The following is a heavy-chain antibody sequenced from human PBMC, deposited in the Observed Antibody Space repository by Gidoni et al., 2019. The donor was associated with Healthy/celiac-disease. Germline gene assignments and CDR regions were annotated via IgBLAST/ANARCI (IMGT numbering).Heavy chain of an antibody. Sequence: QVQLQQWGAGLLKPSETLSLTCAVYGGSFSADYWSWIRQPPGKGLEWIGEINHSGSTNYNPALKSRVTISVDTSKNQFSLKLSSVIAADTAMYYCAIEGSTSALWGQGTLVTVSS. CDR3: AIEGSTSAL. J-gene: IGHJ4*02. CDR1: GGSFSADY. V-gene: IGHV4-34*01. D-gene: IGHD1-26*01. CDR2: INHSGST.